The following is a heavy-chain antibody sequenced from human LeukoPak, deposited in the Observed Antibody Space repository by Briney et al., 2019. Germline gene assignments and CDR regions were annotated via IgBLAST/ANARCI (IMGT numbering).Heavy chain of an antibody. CDR3: ARGRVYCSSTSCYWIPFDY. V-gene: IGHV1-18*04. Sequence: ASVKVSCKASGYTFTSYGISWVRQAPGQGLEWMGWISAYNCNTNYAQKLQGRVTMTTDTSTSTAYMELRSLRSDDTAVYYCARGRVYCSSTSCYWIPFDYWGQGTLVTVSS. CDR2: ISAYNCNT. J-gene: IGHJ4*02. D-gene: IGHD2-2*01. CDR1: GYTFTSYG.